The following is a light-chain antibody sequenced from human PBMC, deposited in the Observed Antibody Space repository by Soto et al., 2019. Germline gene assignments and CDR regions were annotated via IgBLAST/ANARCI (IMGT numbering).Light chain of an antibody. CDR2: EVS. CDR1: SGDVGSYNL. V-gene: IGLV2-23*02. J-gene: IGLJ1*01. CDR3: CSYAGSSTSYV. Sequence: QSVLTQPASVSGSPGQSITISCTGTSGDVGSYNLVSWYKQHPGKAPKLMIYEVSKRPSGVSNRFSGSKSGNTASLTISGLQAEDEADYYCCSYAGSSTSYVFGTGTKVTVL.